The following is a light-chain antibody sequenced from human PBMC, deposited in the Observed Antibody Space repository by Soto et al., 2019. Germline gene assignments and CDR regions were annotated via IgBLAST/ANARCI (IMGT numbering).Light chain of an antibody. Sequence: EIVMTQSPATLSVSPGERATLSCRASQSVNSKLAWYQQKLGQAPRLLIYDASTRATGVPARFRGSGSGAEFTLTISSLQAEDFAVYYCQQYNNWPPYSFGQGTNLEIK. V-gene: IGKV3-15*01. CDR3: QQYNNWPPYS. CDR1: QSVNSK. CDR2: DAS. J-gene: IGKJ2*03.